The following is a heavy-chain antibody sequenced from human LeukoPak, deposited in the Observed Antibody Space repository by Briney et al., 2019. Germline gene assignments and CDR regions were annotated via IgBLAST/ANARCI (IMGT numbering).Heavy chain of an antibody. CDR2: IIPILGIA. V-gene: IGHV1-69*04. CDR3: ARDQGLFAVAVGDAFDI. CDR1: GGTFSSYA. J-gene: IGHJ3*02. Sequence: VASVKVSCKASGGTFSSYAISWVRQAPGQGLEWMGRIIPILGIANYAQKFQGRVTITADKSTSTAYMELSSLRSEDTAVYYCARDQGLFAVAVGDAFDIWGQGTMVTVSS. D-gene: IGHD6-19*01.